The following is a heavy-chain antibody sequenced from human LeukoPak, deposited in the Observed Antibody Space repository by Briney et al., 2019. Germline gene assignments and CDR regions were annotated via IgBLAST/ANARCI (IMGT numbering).Heavy chain of an antibody. V-gene: IGHV3-7*01. Sequence: PGGSLRLSCAASGFTFSNYWMSWVRQAPGKGLEWVANIKEDGSEKYYVDSVKGRFTISRDNAKNSLYLRMNSLRAEDTAVYYCASGSYGRDYWGQGTLVTVSS. CDR2: IKEDGSEK. CDR3: ASGSYGRDY. D-gene: IGHD1-26*01. J-gene: IGHJ4*02. CDR1: GFTFSNYW.